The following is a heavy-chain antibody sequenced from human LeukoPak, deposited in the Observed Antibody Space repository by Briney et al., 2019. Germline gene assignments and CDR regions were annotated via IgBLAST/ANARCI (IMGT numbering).Heavy chain of an antibody. J-gene: IGHJ4*02. CDR2: ISSSSSYI. D-gene: IGHD4-17*01. CDR3: ATGPPRDDYGDYPPRDY. Sequence: GGSLRLSCAASGFTFSSYSMNWVRQAPGKGLEWVSSISSSSSYIYYADSVKGRFTISRDNAKSSLYLQMNSLRAEDTAVYYCATGPPRDDYGDYPPRDYWGQGTLVTVSS. V-gene: IGHV3-21*01. CDR1: GFTFSSYS.